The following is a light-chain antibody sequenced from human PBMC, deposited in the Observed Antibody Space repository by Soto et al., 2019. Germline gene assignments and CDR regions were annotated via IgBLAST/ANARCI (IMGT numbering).Light chain of an antibody. J-gene: IGLJ2*01. Sequence: QAVVTQPPSASGTPGQRVTISCSGSSSNIGSNPVNWYQQLPGTAPKLLIYSNNQRPSGVPDRFSGSKSDTSASLAISALQSEDEADYYCAAWDSSLNAHLLFGGGTKVTVL. CDR1: SSNIGSNP. CDR2: SNN. V-gene: IGLV1-44*01. CDR3: AAWDSSLNAHLL.